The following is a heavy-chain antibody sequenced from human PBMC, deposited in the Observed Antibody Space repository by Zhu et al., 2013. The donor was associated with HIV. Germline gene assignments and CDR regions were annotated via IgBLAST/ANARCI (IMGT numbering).Heavy chain of an antibody. CDR2: IIPIFGTA. V-gene: IGHV1-69*01. D-gene: IGHD3-3*01. CDR1: GGTFSSYA. Sequence: QVQLVQSGAEVKKPGSSVKVSCKASGGTFSSYAISWVRQAPGQGLEWMGGIIPIFGTANYAQKFQGRVTITADESTSTAYMELSSLRSEDTAVYYCARVKPRLRFFPHHPFDYWGQGTLVTVSS. CDR3: ARVKPRLRFFPHHPFDY. J-gene: IGHJ4*02.